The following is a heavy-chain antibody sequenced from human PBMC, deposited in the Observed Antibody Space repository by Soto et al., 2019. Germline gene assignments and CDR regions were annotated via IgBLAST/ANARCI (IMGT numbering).Heavy chain of an antibody. J-gene: IGHJ4*02. CDR3: AHTPVLRYFEDGRDY. D-gene: IGHD3-9*01. CDR1: GFTFSSYA. CDR2: ISGSGGST. V-gene: IGHV3-23*01. Sequence: GGSLRLSCAASGFTFSSYAMSWVRQAPGKGLEWVSAISGSGGSTYYADSVKGRFTISRDNSKNTLYLQMNSLRAEDTAVYYCAHTPVLRYFEDGRDYWGQGTLVTVSS.